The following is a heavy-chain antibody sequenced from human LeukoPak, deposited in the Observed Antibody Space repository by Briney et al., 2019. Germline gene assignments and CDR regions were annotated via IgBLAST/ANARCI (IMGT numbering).Heavy chain of an antibody. CDR2: IKQDGREK. CDR3: ARLQYSSSDFDY. Sequence: GGSLRLSCAASGFTFSNYWMSRVRQAPGKGLEWVANIKQDGREKYYVDSVKDRFTISRDSAKNSLYLQMNSLRAEDTAVYYCARLQYSSSDFDYWGQGTLVTVSS. V-gene: IGHV3-7*01. CDR1: GFTFSNYW. J-gene: IGHJ4*02. D-gene: IGHD6-6*01.